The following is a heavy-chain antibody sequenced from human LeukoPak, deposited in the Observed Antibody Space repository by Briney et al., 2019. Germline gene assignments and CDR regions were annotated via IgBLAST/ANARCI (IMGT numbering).Heavy chain of an antibody. CDR1: GGSFSGYY. D-gene: IGHD2-2*02. V-gene: IGHV4-34*01. Sequence: PSETLSLTCAVYGGSFSGYYWSWIRQPPGKGLEWIGEINHSGSTNYNPSLKSRVTISVETSKNQFSLKLSSVTAADTAVYYCASAIYYCSSTSCYTGYFDYWGQGTLVTVSS. CDR3: ASAIYYCSSTSCYTGYFDY. J-gene: IGHJ4*02. CDR2: INHSGST.